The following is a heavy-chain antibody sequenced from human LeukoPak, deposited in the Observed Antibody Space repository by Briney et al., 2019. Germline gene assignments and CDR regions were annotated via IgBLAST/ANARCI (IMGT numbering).Heavy chain of an antibody. D-gene: IGHD6-13*01. Sequence: PSETLSLTCTVSGGSISSSSDYWGWIRQPPGKGLEWIGSIYYSGSTYYNPSLKSRVTISVDTSKNQFSLKLSSVTAADTAVYYCARERQQLVPGYYYYGMDVWGQGTTVTVSS. J-gene: IGHJ6*02. V-gene: IGHV4-39*02. CDR1: GGSISSSSDY. CDR3: ARERQQLVPGYYYYGMDV. CDR2: IYYSGST.